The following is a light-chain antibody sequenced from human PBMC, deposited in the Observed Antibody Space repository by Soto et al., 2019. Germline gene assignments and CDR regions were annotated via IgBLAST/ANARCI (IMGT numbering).Light chain of an antibody. Sequence: DIQMTQSPSTLSASVGDRVTLTCRASQSISSWLAWYQEKPEKAPKLLIYQASSLESGGPSRFSGSRSGTEFTLTISSLQPDDFATYYCQQYDRHPWTFGQGTKVEIK. CDR1: QSISSW. CDR2: QAS. CDR3: QQYDRHPWT. J-gene: IGKJ1*01. V-gene: IGKV1-5*03.